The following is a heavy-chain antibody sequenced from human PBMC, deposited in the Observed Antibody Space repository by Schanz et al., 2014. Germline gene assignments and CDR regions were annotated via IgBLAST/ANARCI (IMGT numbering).Heavy chain of an antibody. CDR3: AKEKEEVAADGSFFDY. CDR2: MWNDGIKT. CDR1: GFTFSTTW. Sequence: VQLVESGGGLIKPGGSLRLSCLASGFTFSTTWMNWVRQAPGKGLEWVAVMWNDGIKTHYADSGKGRFTISRDNSKNTLFLQMSSLRAEDTAVYYCAKEKEEVAADGSFFDYWGQGTLXTVSS. V-gene: IGHV3-33*06. J-gene: IGHJ4*02. D-gene: IGHD6-13*01.